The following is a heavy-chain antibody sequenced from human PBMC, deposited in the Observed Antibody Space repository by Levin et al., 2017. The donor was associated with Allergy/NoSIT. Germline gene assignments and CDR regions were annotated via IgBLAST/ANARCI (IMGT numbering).Heavy chain of an antibody. CDR2: IASDGRDK. CDR3: ARDARGPAKYYFDY. D-gene: IGHD2-2*01. J-gene: IGHJ4*02. CDR1: GFTFSSNA. V-gene: IGHV3-30*04. Sequence: GGSLRLSCAASGFTFSSNAMHWVRQAPGKGLEWVAVIASDGRDKHYADSVKGRFSISRDNSRNTHYLQMNSLRAEDTAVYYCARDARGPAKYYFDYWGQGTLVTVSS.